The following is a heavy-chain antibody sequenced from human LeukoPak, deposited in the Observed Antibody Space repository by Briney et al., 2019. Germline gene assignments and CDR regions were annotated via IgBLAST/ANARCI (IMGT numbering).Heavy chain of an antibody. D-gene: IGHD6-13*01. CDR1: GGSFSGYY. V-gene: IGHV4-34*01. CDR2: INHSGSA. J-gene: IGHJ2*01. Sequence: SETLSLTCAVYGGSFSGYYWNWIRQPPGKGLEWIGEINHSGSANYNPSLKSRVSISKDTSTNQFSLKLSSITAADTAVYYCARMAAASGRYWYFDLWGRATPLTVSS. CDR3: ARMAAASGRYWYFDL.